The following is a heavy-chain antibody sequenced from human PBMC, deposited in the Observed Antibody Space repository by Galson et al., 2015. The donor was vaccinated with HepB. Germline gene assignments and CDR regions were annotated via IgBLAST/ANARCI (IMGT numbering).Heavy chain of an antibody. Sequence: SLRLSCAVSGFTFSNYGMHWVRQAPGKGLDWVAVISYDGSEKYYADAAQGRFTISRDNSKKTLYLQMNSLRAEDTAVYYCEKSAYDILTGYPNALKFFDNWGQGTLVTVSS. D-gene: IGHD3-9*01. V-gene: IGHV3-30*18. J-gene: IGHJ4*02. CDR2: ISYDGSEK. CDR3: EKSAYDILTGYPNALKFFDN. CDR1: GFTFSNYG.